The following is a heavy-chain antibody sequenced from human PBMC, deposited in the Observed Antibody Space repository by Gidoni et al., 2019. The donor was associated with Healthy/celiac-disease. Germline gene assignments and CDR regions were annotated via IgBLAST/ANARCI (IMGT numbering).Heavy chain of an antibody. V-gene: IGHV4-30-4*01. CDR2: IYYSGST. D-gene: IGHD3-10*01. J-gene: IGHJ6*03. CDR3: AREPAVRGVYGEYYYDYYMDV. Sequence: QVQLQESGPGLVKPSQTLSLTCTVSGGSISSGDYYWSWIRQPPGKGLEWIGYIYYSGSTYYNPSLKSRVTISVDTSKNQFSLKLSSVTAADTAVYYCAREPAVRGVYGEYYYDYYMDVWGKGTTVTVSS. CDR1: GGSISSGDYY.